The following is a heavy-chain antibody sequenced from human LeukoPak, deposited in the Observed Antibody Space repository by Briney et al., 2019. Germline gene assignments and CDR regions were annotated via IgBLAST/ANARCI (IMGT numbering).Heavy chain of an antibody. Sequence: GGSLRLSCAASGFTFSRYWMSWIRQAPAKGLEWVANIKQDGSEKYYVDSVKGRFTISRDNAKNSMYLQMNSLRVEDTAVYYCAREGYCSSTSCYDYYYYMDVWGKGTTVTVSS. CDR2: IKQDGSEK. CDR3: AREGYCSSTSCYDYYYYMDV. V-gene: IGHV3-7*01. CDR1: GFTFSRYW. D-gene: IGHD2-2*01. J-gene: IGHJ6*03.